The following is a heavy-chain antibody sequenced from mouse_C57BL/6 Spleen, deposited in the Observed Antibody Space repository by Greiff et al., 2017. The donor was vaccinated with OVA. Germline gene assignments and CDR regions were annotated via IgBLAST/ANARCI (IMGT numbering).Heavy chain of an antibody. J-gene: IGHJ3*01. CDR2: INPSSGYT. Sequence: QVLLKQSGAELAKPGASVKLSCKASGYTFTSYWMHWVKQRPGQGLEWIGYINPSSGYTKYNQKFKDKATLTADKSSSTSYLQLCSLTYVVSAVYYCARDGFAYWGQGTLGTVSA. CDR1: GYTFTSYW. CDR3: ARDGFAY. V-gene: IGHV1-7*01.